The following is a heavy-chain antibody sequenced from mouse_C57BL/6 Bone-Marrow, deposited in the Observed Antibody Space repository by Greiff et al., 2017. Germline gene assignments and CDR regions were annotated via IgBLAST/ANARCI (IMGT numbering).Heavy chain of an antibody. J-gene: IGHJ1*03. CDR1: GYSITSGYY. CDR3: ARESSITTEGYFDV. V-gene: IGHV3-6*01. D-gene: IGHD1-1*01. Sequence: EVKLQESGPGLVKPSQSLSLTCSVTGYSITSGYYWNWIRQFPGNKLEWMGYISYDGSNNYNPSLKNRISITRDTSKNQFFLKLNSVTTEDTATYYCARESSITTEGYFDVWGTGTTVTVSS. CDR2: ISYDGSN.